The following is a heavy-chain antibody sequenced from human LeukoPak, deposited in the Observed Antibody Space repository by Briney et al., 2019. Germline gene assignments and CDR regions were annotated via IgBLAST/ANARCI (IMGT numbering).Heavy chain of an antibody. D-gene: IGHD6-25*01. Sequence: GGSQRLSCAASGFTFSSYAMSWVRQAPGKGLEWVSAISGSGGSTYYADSVKGRFTISRDNSKNTLYLQMNSLRAEDTAVYYCAKDQIIERPASAIDYWGQGTLVTVSS. V-gene: IGHV3-23*01. CDR2: ISGSGGST. CDR3: AKDQIIERPASAIDY. CDR1: GFTFSSYA. J-gene: IGHJ4*02.